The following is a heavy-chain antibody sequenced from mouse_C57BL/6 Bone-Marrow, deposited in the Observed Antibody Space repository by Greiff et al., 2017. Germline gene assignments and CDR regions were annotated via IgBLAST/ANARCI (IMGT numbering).Heavy chain of an antibody. CDR2: IYPGDGDT. J-gene: IGHJ3*01. CDR3: ARSGLLRRGFAY. V-gene: IGHV1-80*01. D-gene: IGHD1-1*01. Sequence: QVQLQQSGAELVKPGASVKISCKASGYAFSSYWMNWVKQRPGKGLEWIGQIYPGDGDTNYNGKFTGKATLTANKSSSTAYMQLSSLTSEDSAVYFCARSGLLRRGFAYWGQGTLVTVSA. CDR1: GYAFSSYW.